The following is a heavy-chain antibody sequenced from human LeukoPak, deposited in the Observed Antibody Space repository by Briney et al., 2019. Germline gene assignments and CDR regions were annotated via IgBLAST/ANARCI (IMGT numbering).Heavy chain of an antibody. D-gene: IGHD1-26*01. J-gene: IGHJ5*02. CDR3: AREPVGIENCSDP. V-gene: IGHV1-2*02. CDR1: GYTFTGYY. Sequence: ASVKASCKASGYTFTGYYMHWVRQAPGQGLEWMGWINPNSGGTSYAQKFQGRVTMTRDTSISTAYMELSRLRSDDTAVYYCAREPVGIENCSDPWGQGTLVTVSS. CDR2: INPNSGGT.